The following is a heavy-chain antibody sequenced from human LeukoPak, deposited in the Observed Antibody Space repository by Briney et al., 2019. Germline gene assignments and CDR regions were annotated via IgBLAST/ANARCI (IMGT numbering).Heavy chain of an antibody. D-gene: IGHD6-13*01. CDR2: ISYDGSNK. V-gene: IGHV3-30*18. CDR1: GFTFSGYG. J-gene: IGHJ5*02. Sequence: GGSLRLSCAASGFTFSGYGMHWVRLAPGKGLEWVAVISYDGSNKYYADSVKGRFTISRDDSKNTLYLQMNSLRAEDTAVYYCAKGYGQRLVNNWFDPWGQGTLVTVSS. CDR3: AKGYGQRLVNNWFDP.